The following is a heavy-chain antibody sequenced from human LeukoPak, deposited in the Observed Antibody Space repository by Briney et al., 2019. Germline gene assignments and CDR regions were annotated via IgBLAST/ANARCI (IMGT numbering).Heavy chain of an antibody. V-gene: IGHV3-74*01. CDR2: INSDGSST. CDR1: GFTFSSYW. J-gene: IGHJ5*02. CDR3: ARGREEDRIAPFDP. Sequence: GGSLRLSCAASGFTFSSYWMHWVRQAPGKGLVWVSRINSDGSSTSYADSVKGRFTISRDNAKNTPYLQMNSLRAEDTAVYYCARGREEDRIAPFDPWGQGTLVTVSS. D-gene: IGHD6-13*01.